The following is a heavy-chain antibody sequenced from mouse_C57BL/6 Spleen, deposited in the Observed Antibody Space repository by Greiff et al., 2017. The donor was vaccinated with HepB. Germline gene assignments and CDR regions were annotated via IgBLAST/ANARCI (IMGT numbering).Heavy chain of an antibody. Sequence: EVQLQESGPELVKPGASVKIPCKASGYTFTDYNMDWVKQSHGKSLEWIGDINPNNGGTIYNQKFKGKATLTVDKSSSTAYMELRSLTSEDTAVYYCARSYWDVGGYFDYWGQGTTLTVSS. CDR3: ARSYWDVGGYFDY. V-gene: IGHV1-18*01. CDR2: INPNNGGT. J-gene: IGHJ2*01. D-gene: IGHD4-1*01. CDR1: GYTFTDYN.